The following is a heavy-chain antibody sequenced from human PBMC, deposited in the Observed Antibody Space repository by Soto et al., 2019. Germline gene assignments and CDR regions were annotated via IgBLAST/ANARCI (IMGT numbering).Heavy chain of an antibody. Sequence: EVQLVETGGGLIQPGGSLRLSCAASGFTVSSNYMSWVRQAPGKGLEWVSVIYSGGSTYYAHSVKGRFTISRDNSKNTLYLQMNSLRAEDTAVYYCARDRLAGTTWYFDYWGQGTLVTVSS. CDR2: IYSGGST. J-gene: IGHJ4*02. CDR3: ARDRLAGTTWYFDY. V-gene: IGHV3-53*02. CDR1: GFTVSSNY. D-gene: IGHD1-1*01.